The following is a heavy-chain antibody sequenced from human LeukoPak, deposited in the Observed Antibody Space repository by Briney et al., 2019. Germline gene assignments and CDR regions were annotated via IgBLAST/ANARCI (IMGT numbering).Heavy chain of an antibody. CDR2: IIPIFGTA. V-gene: IGHV1-69*01. J-gene: IGHJ6*02. Sequence: GSSVKVSCKASGGTSSSYAISWVRQAPGQGLEWMGGIIPIFGTANYAQKFQGRVTITADESTSTAYMELSSLRSEDTAVYYCARDRGPEMNYYYYYGMDVWGQGTTVTVSS. D-gene: IGHD3-10*01. CDR1: GGTSSSYA. CDR3: ARDRGPEMNYYYYYGMDV.